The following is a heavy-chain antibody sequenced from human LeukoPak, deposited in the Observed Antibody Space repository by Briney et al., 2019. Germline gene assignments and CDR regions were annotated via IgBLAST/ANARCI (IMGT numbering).Heavy chain of an antibody. CDR2: INPNSGGT. V-gene: IGHV1-2*02. CDR1: GYTFTGYY. Sequence: ASVKVSCKASGYTFTGYYMHWVRQAPGQGLEWMGWINPNSGGTNYAQKFQGRDTMTRDTSISTAYMELSRLRSDDTAVYYCARSWDTVADAFDIWGQGTMVTVSS. D-gene: IGHD4-17*01. J-gene: IGHJ3*02. CDR3: ARSWDTVADAFDI.